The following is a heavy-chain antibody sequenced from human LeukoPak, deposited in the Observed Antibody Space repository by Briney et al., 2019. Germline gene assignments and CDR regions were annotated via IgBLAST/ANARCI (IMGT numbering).Heavy chain of an antibody. J-gene: IGHJ5*02. CDR1: GDSISSGAYY. Sequence: PSETLSLTCTVSGDSISSGAYYWSWIRQPAGKGLEWIGRIYTSGSTNYNPTLKSRVTISVDTSKNQFSLKLSSVTSADTAVYYCATNYGSASYYLGPNWLDPWGQGTLVTVSS. V-gene: IGHV4-61*02. CDR3: ATNYGSASYYLGPNWLDP. D-gene: IGHD3-10*01. CDR2: IYTSGST.